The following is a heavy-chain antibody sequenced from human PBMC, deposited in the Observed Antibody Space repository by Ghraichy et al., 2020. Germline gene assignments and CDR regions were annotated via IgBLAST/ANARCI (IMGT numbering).Heavy chain of an antibody. CDR1: GFTFSRFG. CDR2: IHYNAAYE. Sequence: GESLNISCAASGFTFSRFGMHWVRQAPGKGLEWVAFIHYNAAYEYYADSVRGRFTISRDNSKNTLYLQINSLRPEDTAVYYCAPDSPFSSSWAYFDYWGQGTLVSVSS. J-gene: IGHJ4*02. V-gene: IGHV3-30*02. CDR3: APDSPFSSSWAYFDY. D-gene: IGHD6-13*01.